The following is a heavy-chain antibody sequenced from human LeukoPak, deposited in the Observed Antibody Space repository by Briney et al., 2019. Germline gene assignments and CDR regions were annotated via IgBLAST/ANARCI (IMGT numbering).Heavy chain of an antibody. CDR3: AKDSVGTSSFNWFDP. J-gene: IGHJ5*02. D-gene: IGHD6-13*01. CDR2: ISSSSSYI. CDR1: GFTFSSYS. Sequence: SGGSLRLSCAASGFTFSSYSMNWVRQAPGKGLEWVPSISSSSSYIYYADSVKGRFTISRDNAKNSLYLQMNSLRAEDTALYYCAKDSVGTSSFNWFDPWGRGTLVTVSS. V-gene: IGHV3-21*04.